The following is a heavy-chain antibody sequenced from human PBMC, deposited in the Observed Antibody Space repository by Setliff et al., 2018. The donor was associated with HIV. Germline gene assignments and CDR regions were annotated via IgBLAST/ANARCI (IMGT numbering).Heavy chain of an antibody. D-gene: IGHD3-16*02. Sequence: LSLTCAVYGGSFSGYYWSWIRQPPGKGLEWIGEINHSGSTNYNPSLKSRVTISVDTSKNQFSLKLSSVTAADTAVYYCARSQYDYVWGSYRSTYFDYWGQGTLVTVSS. CDR1: GGSFSGYY. CDR3: ARSQYDYVWGSYRSTYFDY. J-gene: IGHJ4*02. V-gene: IGHV4-34*01. CDR2: INHSGST.